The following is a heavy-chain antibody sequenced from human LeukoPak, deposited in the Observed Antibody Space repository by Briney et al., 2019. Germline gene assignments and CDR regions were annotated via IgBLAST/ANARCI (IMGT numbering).Heavy chain of an antibody. CDR3: ARDWALAFGY. J-gene: IGHJ4*02. D-gene: IGHD3-16*01. CDR1: GFTFSSYS. CDR2: ISSSSNYI. Sequence: GGSLRLSCAASGFTFSSYSMNWVRQAPGKGLEWVSYISSSSNYINYADSVKGRFTISRDNAKNSLYLQMNSLRGEDAAVYYCARDWALAFGYWGQGTLVTVSS. V-gene: IGHV3-21*04.